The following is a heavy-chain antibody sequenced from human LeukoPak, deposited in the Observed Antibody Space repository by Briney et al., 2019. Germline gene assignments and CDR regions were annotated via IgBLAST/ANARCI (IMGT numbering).Heavy chain of an antibody. CDR1: GFTFSSHE. CDR3: ARDHDAYGPHDY. V-gene: IGHV3-48*03. Sequence: SGGSLRLSCAASGFTFSSHEMEWVRQAPGKGLEWVSYISSSGATTYYADSVRGRFTVSRDNAKNSLYLQMSSLRAEDTAVYYCARDHDAYGPHDYWGQGTLVTVSS. J-gene: IGHJ4*02. D-gene: IGHD3-10*01. CDR2: ISSSGATT.